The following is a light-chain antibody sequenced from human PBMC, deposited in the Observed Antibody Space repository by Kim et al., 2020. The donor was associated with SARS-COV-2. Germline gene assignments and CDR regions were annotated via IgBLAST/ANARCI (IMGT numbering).Light chain of an antibody. J-gene: IGKJ4*01. V-gene: IGKV3-20*01. CDR1: QSVSSNS. CDR2: GAS. CDR3: QQYDNSPPVT. Sequence: PGETATLSCRASQSVSSNSLVWYQQKPGQAPRLLIYGASSRATGIPDRFSGSGSGTDFTLTISRLEPEDFAVYYCQQYDNSPPVTFGGGTKVDIK.